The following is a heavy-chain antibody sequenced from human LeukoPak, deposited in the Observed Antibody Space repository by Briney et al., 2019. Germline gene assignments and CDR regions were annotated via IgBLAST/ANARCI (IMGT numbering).Heavy chain of an antibody. CDR2: IRSKANSYAT. Sequence: PGGSLRLSCAASGFTFSGSAMHWVRQASGKGLEWVGRIRSKANSYATAYAASVKGRFTISRDDSKNTAYLQMNSLKTEDTAVYYCTRPRYCTNGVCQGLAFDIWGQGTMVTVSS. CDR1: GFTFSGSA. V-gene: IGHV3-73*01. J-gene: IGHJ3*02. CDR3: TRPRYCTNGVCQGLAFDI. D-gene: IGHD2-8*01.